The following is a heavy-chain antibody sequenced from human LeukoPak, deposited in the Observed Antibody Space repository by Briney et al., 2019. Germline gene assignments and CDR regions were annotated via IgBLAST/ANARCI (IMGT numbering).Heavy chain of an antibody. CDR2: IYYSGSI. V-gene: IGHV4-61*01. CDR1: GASVSSGSFY. CDR3: AGATYCSSTTCYANKWFDP. D-gene: IGHD2-2*01. J-gene: IGHJ5*02. Sequence: SETLSLTCTVSGASVSSGSFYWSWIRQAPGKGLEYIGFIYYSGSINYNPSLKSRVTMSVDTSKNQFSLRLSSVTAADTAVYYCAGATYCSSTTCYANKWFDPWGQGTLVTVSA.